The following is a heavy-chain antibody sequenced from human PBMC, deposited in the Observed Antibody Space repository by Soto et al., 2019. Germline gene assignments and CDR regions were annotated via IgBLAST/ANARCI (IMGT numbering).Heavy chain of an antibody. V-gene: IGHV1-18*01. CDR3: ARGDDSSGYYTPAN. J-gene: IGHJ1*01. D-gene: IGHD3-22*01. CDR2: ISAYNGNT. CDR1: GYTFTSYG. Sequence: GASVKVSCKASGYTFTSYGISWVRQAPGQGLEWMGWISAYNGNTNYAQKLQGRVTMTTDTSTSTAYMELRSLRSDEDTAVFYCARGDDSSGYYTPANWGQGTRVTVSS.